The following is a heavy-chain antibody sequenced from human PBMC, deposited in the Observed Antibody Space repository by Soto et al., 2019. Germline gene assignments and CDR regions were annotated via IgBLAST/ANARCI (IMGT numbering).Heavy chain of an antibody. V-gene: IGHV3-23*01. CDR3: ANVISGSYHLAAFDI. D-gene: IGHD1-26*01. CDR2: ISGSGGST. J-gene: IGHJ3*02. CDR1: GFTFSSYA. Sequence: GGSLRLSCAASGFTFSSYAMSWVRQAPGKGLEWVSAISGSGGSTYYADSVKGRFTISRDNSKNTLYLQMNSLRAEDTAVYYCANVISGSYHLAAFDIWGQGTMVTVSS.